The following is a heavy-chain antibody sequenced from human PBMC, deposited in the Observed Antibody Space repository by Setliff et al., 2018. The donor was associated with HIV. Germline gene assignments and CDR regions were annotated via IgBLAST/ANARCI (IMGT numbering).Heavy chain of an antibody. CDR3: ARAQRITIFGVVYWYFDL. CDR1: GGSISSPY. Sequence: SETLSLTCTVSGGSISSPYWSWIRQPPGKGLEWIGYIYYNGSTNYNPSLKSRVTISVDTSKKQFSLRLSSVTAADTAVYYCARAQRITIFGVVYWYFDLWGRGTLVTVS. J-gene: IGHJ2*01. D-gene: IGHD3-3*01. CDR2: IYYNGST. V-gene: IGHV4-59*11.